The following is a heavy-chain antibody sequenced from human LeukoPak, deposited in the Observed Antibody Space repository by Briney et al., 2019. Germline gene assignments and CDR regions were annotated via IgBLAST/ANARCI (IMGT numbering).Heavy chain of an antibody. D-gene: IGHD3-22*01. CDR3: ARDSVPHYYDSSGYYGSTDNFDY. CDR1: GYTFTGYY. J-gene: IGHJ4*02. CDR2: INPNSGGT. V-gene: IGHV1-2*06. Sequence: ASVKVSCKASGYTFTGYYMHWVRQAPGQGLEWMGRINPNSGGTNYAQKFQGRVTMTRDTSISTAYMDLSRLRSDDTAVYYCARDSVPHYYDSSGYYGSTDNFDYWGQGTLVTVSS.